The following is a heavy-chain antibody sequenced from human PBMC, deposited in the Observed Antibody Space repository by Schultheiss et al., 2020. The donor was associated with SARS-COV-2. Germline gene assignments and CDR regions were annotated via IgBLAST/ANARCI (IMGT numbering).Heavy chain of an antibody. Sequence: GGSLRLSCAASGFTFDDYAMHWVRQAPGKGLEWVSGISGSGGSTYYADSVKGRFTISRDNAKNSLYLQMNSLRAEDTAVYYCARDTVRDPWGQGTLVTVSS. V-gene: IGHV3-9*01. D-gene: IGHD3-10*01. CDR3: ARDTVRDP. CDR1: GFTFDDYA. CDR2: ISGSGGST. J-gene: IGHJ5*02.